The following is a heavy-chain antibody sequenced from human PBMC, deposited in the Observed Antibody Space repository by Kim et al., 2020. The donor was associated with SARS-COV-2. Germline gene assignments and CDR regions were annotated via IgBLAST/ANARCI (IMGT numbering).Heavy chain of an antibody. V-gene: IGHV3-23*01. CDR3: AKDYYDFFTGNEYWYFDL. CDR2: ISGSGGST. J-gene: IGHJ2*01. CDR1: GFTFSSYA. Sequence: GGSLRLSCAASGFTFSSYAMSWVRQAPGKGLEWVSAISGSGGSTYYADSVKGRFTISRDNSKNTLYLQMNSLRAEDTAVYYCAKDYYDFFTGNEYWYFDLWGRGTLVTVSS. D-gene: IGHD3-3*01.